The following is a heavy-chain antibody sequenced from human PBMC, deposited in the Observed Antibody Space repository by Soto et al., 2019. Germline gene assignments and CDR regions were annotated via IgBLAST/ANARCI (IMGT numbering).Heavy chain of an antibody. CDR2: ISYDGSNK. Sequence: GGSLRLSCAASGFTFSSYAMHWVRQAPGKGLEWVAVISYDGSNKYYADSVKGRFTISRDNSKNTLYLQMNSLRAEDTAVYYCARDPFEQPRYGMDVWGQGTTVTVSS. CDR3: ARDPFEQPRYGMDV. D-gene: IGHD3-16*01. V-gene: IGHV3-30-3*01. J-gene: IGHJ6*02. CDR1: GFTFSSYA.